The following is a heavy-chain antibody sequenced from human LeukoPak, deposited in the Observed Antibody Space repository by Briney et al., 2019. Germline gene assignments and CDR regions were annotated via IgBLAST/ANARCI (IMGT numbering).Heavy chain of an antibody. Sequence: PGGSLRLSCAASGFTVSSNYMSWVRQAPGKGLEWVSVIYSGGSTYYADSVKGRFTISRDNSKNTLYLQMNSLRAEDTAVYYCARGPTVTTPGLAFDIWGQGTMVTVSS. CDR2: IYSGGST. D-gene: IGHD4-17*01. V-gene: IGHV3-53*01. CDR3: ARGPTVTTPGLAFDI. J-gene: IGHJ3*02. CDR1: GFTVSSNY.